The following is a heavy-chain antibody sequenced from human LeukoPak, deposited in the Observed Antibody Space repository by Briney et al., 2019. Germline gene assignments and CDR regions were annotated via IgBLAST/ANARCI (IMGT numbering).Heavy chain of an antibody. CDR3: TRDRGGSYDFDY. CDR1: GFTFSSYK. J-gene: IGHJ4*02. V-gene: IGHV3-74*01. Sequence: PGGSLRLSCAASGFTFSSYKMYWVRQAPGKGPVWVSRLNENGITNYADSVKGRFAISSDNAKSTLFLQMNSLRVDDTAVYYCTRDRGGSYDFDYWGQGTLVTVSS. D-gene: IGHD1-26*01. CDR2: LNENGIT.